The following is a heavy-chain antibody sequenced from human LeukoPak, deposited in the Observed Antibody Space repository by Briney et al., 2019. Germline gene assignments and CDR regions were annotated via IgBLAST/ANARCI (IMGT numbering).Heavy chain of an antibody. CDR1: GFTFSSNW. J-gene: IGHJ4*02. D-gene: IGHD4/OR15-4a*01. CDR2: IKQDGSDK. CDR3: ARDGPNKLGFES. V-gene: IGHV3-7*01. Sequence: PGGSLRLSCAVSGFTFSSNWMSWVRQAPGKGLEWLANIKQDGSDKQYVDSVKGRFTISRDNAKDSLSLQMNSLRVEDTAVYYCARDGPNKLGFESWGQGTLVTVSS.